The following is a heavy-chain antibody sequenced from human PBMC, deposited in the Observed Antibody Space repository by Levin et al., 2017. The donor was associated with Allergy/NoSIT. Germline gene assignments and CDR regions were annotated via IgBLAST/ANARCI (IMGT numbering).Heavy chain of an antibody. CDR2: INYRGVT. Sequence: TSETLSLTCSVSGGSVSSGTYYWSWIRRPPGKGLEWIGYINYRGVTKYNPSLKSRVTISVDTSKNEFSLKVTSVTAADTAVYYCARNRIIVSGGTDYCYGMDVWGQGTTVTVSS. D-gene: IGHD5/OR15-5a*01. J-gene: IGHJ6*02. V-gene: IGHV4-61*01. CDR3: ARNRIIVSGGTDYCYGMDV. CDR1: GGSVSSGTYY.